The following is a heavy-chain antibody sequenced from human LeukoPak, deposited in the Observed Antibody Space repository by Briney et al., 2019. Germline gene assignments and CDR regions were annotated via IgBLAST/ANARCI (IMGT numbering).Heavy chain of an antibody. V-gene: IGHV3-23*01. CDR1: GFTFSNYA. J-gene: IGHJ3*02. D-gene: IGHD3-3*01. CDR3: AKLRGVLRFLQWFDAFDI. CDR2: ISGSGDST. Sequence: PGGSLRLSCAASGFTFSNYAMSWVRQAPGKGPEWVSRISGSGDSTYYADSVKGRFSISRDNSKSTVSLQMNSLRVEDTAVYYCAKLRGVLRFLQWFDAFDIWGQGTVVTVSS.